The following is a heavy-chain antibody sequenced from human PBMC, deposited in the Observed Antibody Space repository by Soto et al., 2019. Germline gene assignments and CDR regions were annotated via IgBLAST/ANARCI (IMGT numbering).Heavy chain of an antibody. CDR3: ARPLAAATFNWFDP. CDR2: IWYDGSNK. Sequence: QVQLVESGGGVVQPGRSLRLSCAASGFTFSSYGMHWVRQAPGKGLEWVAVIWYDGSNKYYADSVKGRFTISRDNSKNTLYLQMNSLRAEETAVYYCARPLAAATFNWFDPWGQGTLVTVSS. CDR1: GFTFSSYG. J-gene: IGHJ5*02. D-gene: IGHD6-13*01. V-gene: IGHV3-33*01.